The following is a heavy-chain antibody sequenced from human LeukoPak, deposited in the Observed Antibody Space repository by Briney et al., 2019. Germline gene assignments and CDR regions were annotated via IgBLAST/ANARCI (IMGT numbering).Heavy chain of an antibody. Sequence: PGGSLRLSCAASGFTFSSYAMSWVRQAPGKGLEWVSAISGSGGSTYYADSVKGRFTISRDNSKNTLYLQMNNLRAEDTAVYYCAKGQYQLLAEYFQHWGQGTLVIVSS. CDR3: AKGQYQLLAEYFQH. J-gene: IGHJ1*01. V-gene: IGHV3-23*01. D-gene: IGHD2-2*01. CDR1: GFTFSSYA. CDR2: ISGSGGST.